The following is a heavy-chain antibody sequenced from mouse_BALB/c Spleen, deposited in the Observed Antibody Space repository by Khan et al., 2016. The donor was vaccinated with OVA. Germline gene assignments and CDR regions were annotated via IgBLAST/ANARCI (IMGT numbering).Heavy chain of an antibody. CDR3: ARGASSWYLDV. CDR2: INTYTGEP. D-gene: IGHD3-3*01. Sequence: QIQLVQSGPELKKPGETVKISCKASGYTFTNYGMNWVKQAPGKGLKWMGWINTYTGEPTYTGDFKGRFAFSLETSASTAYLQINNLKNEDMATYVGARGASSWYLDVWGEGTTVTVSS. CDR1: GYTFTNYG. J-gene: IGHJ1*01. V-gene: IGHV9-1*02.